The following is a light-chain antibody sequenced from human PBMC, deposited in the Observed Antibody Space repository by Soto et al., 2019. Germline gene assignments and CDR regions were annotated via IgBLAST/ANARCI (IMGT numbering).Light chain of an antibody. CDR3: QAWDTGIVL. CDR1: SGHSSYA. Sequence: QSVLTQSPSASASLGASVKLTCTLSSGHSSYAIAWHQQQPEKGPRYLMNVNSDGSHRRGVGIPDRFSGSSSGAERYLTISSLQSEDEADYYCQAWDTGIVLFGGGTKLTVL. J-gene: IGLJ2*01. CDR2: VNSDGSH. V-gene: IGLV4-69*01.